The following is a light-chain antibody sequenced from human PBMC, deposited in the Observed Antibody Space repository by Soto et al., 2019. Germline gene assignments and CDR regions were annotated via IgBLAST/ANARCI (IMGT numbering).Light chain of an antibody. V-gene: IGKV1-9*01. CDR1: KISSYY. CDR3: QKLNSSPVA. CDR2: AAS. J-gene: IGKJ1*01. Sequence: DIQFTQSPSLLSASVGDRVTIACPSSKISSYYIAWYQKHAGTAPKLLIYAASILRSGVPSRFSGSGCRTVFTITISRLHQEYFTSYYRQKLNSSPVAFGQGTRVEIK.